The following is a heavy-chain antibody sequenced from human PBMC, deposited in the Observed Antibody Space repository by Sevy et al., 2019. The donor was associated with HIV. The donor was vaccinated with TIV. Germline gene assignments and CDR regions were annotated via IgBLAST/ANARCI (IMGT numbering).Heavy chain of an antibody. CDR3: TRAPPVRSGDDSLNWFDP. J-gene: IGHJ5*02. D-gene: IGHD5-12*01. CDR1: SGSISSYY. Sequence: SETLSLTCTVSSGSISSYYWSWIRQPPGKGLEYIGYIHSSGTTNYNPSLKGRVTISVDTSKNQFSLNLSSVTAADTAVYYCTRAPPVRSGDDSLNWFDPWGQGTLVTVSS. V-gene: IGHV4-59*01. CDR2: IHSSGTT.